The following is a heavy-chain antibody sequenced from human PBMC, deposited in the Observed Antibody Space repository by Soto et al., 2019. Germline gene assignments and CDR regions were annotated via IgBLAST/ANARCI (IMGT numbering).Heavy chain of an antibody. CDR3: AASLWRP. D-gene: IGHD3-16*01. CDR2: IGGSYGDT. J-gene: IGHJ5*02. Sequence: EMLLLESGGGLVQPGGSLRLSCAASGFTFSNSAMTWVRQAPGKGLEWVSSIGGSYGDTSYADSMKGRFTISRDNSKNTLYLQMNSLRAEDTAVYYCAASLWRPWGQGTLVTVSS. CDR1: GFTFSNSA. V-gene: IGHV3-23*01.